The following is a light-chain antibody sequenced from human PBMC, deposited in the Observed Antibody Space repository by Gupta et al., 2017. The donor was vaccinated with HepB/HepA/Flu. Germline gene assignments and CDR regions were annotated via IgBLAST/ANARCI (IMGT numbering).Light chain of an antibody. CDR1: SGNDSAYNY. CDR3: CSYASSNTCI. Sequence: QPALIPPASASVSPGRPFTPTSTAGSGNDSAYNYVSWYQQNPGEAPKLLLFDVNKRPSGVSDRFSGSRSGNTASLTISGLQAEDESDYYCCSYASSNTCIFGSGTKVTVL. CDR2: DVN. V-gene: IGLV2-14*03. J-gene: IGLJ1*01.